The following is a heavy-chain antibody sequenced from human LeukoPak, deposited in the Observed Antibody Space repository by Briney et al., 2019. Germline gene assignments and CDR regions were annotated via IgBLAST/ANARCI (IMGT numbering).Heavy chain of an antibody. J-gene: IGHJ4*02. Sequence: GGSLRLSCAASGFTVSSNYMSWVRQAPGKGLEWVSIIYSGGTIYYGDSVKGRLTISRDNSKNTLYLQMNSLRVADTAVYYCAKEEMAPITSQVIDQWGQGTLVTVSS. CDR1: GFTVSSNY. D-gene: IGHD5-24*01. V-gene: IGHV3-53*01. CDR2: IYSGGTI. CDR3: AKEEMAPITSQVIDQ.